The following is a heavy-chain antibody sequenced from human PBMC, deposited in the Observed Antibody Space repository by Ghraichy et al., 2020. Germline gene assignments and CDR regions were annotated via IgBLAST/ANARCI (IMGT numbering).Heavy chain of an antibody. D-gene: IGHD2-2*01. CDR1: GRYFSSDY. CDR2: INHSGST. J-gene: IGHJ4*02. CDR3: ARGLGYCSSTSCYFDY. V-gene: IGHV4-34*01. Sequence: SETLSLTCAVYGRYFSSDYWSWSRQPPGKGLEWIGEINHSGSTNYNPSLKSRVTISVDTSKNQFSLKLSSVTAADTAVYYCARGLGYCSSTSCYFDYWGQGTLVTVSS.